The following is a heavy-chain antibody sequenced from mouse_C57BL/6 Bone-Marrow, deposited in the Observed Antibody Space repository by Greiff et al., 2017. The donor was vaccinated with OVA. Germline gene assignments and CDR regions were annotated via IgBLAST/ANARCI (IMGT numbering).Heavy chain of an antibody. CDR3: ARWGLLTLYYFDY. V-gene: IGHV1-78*01. J-gene: IGHJ2*01. CDR2: IYPRDGST. Sequence: VQLQQSDAELVKPGASVKISCKVSGYTFTDHTIHWMKQRPEQGLEWIGYIYPRDGSTKYNEKFKGKATLTADKSSSTAYMQLNSLTSEDSTVYFCARWGLLTLYYFDYWGQGTTLTVSS. CDR1: GYTFTDHT. D-gene: IGHD2-3*01.